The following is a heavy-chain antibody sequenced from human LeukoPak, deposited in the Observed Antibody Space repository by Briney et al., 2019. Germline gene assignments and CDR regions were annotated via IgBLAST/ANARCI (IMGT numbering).Heavy chain of an antibody. CDR1: GFTFSSYW. V-gene: IGHV3-7*01. CDR2: IKQDGSEK. Sequence: GGSLRLSCAASGFTFSSYWMGWVRQAPGKGLEWVANIKQDGSEKYYVDSVKGRFTISRDNAKNSLYLQMNSLRAEDTAVYYCARDVLMATIGDYYYYMDVWGKGTTVTVSS. D-gene: IGHD5-24*01. J-gene: IGHJ6*03. CDR3: ARDVLMATIGDYYYYMDV.